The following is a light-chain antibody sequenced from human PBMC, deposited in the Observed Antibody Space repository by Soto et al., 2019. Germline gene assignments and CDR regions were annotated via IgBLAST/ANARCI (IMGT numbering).Light chain of an antibody. V-gene: IGKV3-20*01. J-gene: IGKJ1*01. CDR1: QSVSNNY. CDR2: GAS. Sequence: IVLTQSPGTLSLSPGERATLSCRASQSVSNNYLAWYQQQPGQAPRLLIYGASNRATGIPDRLSGSGSGTDFTLTISRLEPEDFAVYYCQQYGSSGTFGQGTQVDIK. CDR3: QQYGSSGT.